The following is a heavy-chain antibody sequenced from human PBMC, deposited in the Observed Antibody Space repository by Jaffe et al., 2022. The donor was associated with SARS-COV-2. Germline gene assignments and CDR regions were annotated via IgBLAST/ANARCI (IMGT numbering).Heavy chain of an antibody. CDR2: ITPFNGNT. Sequence: QMQLVQSGAEVKKTGSSVKVSCKASGYTFTYRYLHWVRQAPGQALEWMGWITPFNGNTNYAQKFQDRVTITRDRSMSTAYMELSSLRSDDTGMYYCARSGSSYGMAVWGQGTTVTVSS. CDR1: GYTFTYRY. CDR3: ARSGSSYGMAV. V-gene: IGHV1-45*02. J-gene: IGHJ6*02.